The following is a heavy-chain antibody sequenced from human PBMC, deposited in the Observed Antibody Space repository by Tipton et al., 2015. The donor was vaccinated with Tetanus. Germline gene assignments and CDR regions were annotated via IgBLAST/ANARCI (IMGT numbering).Heavy chain of an antibody. CDR3: ARGGGNTMFRGGEFVHSYYYQGMDV. CDR1: GGSVSSYY. Sequence: TLSLTCTVSGGSVSSYYWTWFRQPPGKRLEWIGFVSSSGNSNYSPSLTGRVSMSLDTSKQQFSLSLTSATAADTAVYYCARGGGNTMFRGGEFVHSYYYQGMDVWGQGTTVTVSS. J-gene: IGHJ6*02. CDR2: VSSSGNS. D-gene: IGHD3-10*01. V-gene: IGHV4-4*07.